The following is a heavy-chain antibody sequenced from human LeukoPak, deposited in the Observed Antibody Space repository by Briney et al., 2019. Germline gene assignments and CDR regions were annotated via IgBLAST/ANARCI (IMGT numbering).Heavy chain of an antibody. V-gene: IGHV3-30*18. J-gene: IGHJ6*02. CDR3: AKDTCSGGSCYYYYGMDV. CDR2: ISHDGSNN. D-gene: IGHD2-15*01. CDR1: GFTFSRYG. Sequence: GGSLRLSCAASGFTFSRYGIHWVRQAPGKGLEWVAVISHDGSNNYYADSVKGRFTISRDNSKNTLYLQMISLRAEDTAVYYCAKDTCSGGSCYYYYGMDVWGQAATLSVSS.